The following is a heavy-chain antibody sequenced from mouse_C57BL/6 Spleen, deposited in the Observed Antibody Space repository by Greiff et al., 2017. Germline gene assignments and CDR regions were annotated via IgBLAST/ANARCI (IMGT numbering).Heavy chain of an antibody. D-gene: IGHD1-3*01. V-gene: IGHV14-4*01. CDR1: GFNIKDDY. J-gene: IGHJ1*03. Sequence: VQLQQSGAELVRPGASVKLSCTASGFNIKDDYMHWVKQRPEQGLEWIGWIDPENGDTEYASKFQGKATITADTSSNTAYLQLSSLTSEDTAVYYCTTNCYSGIYWYFEVWGTGTTVTVSS. CDR2: IDPENGDT. CDR3: TTNCYSGIYWYFEV.